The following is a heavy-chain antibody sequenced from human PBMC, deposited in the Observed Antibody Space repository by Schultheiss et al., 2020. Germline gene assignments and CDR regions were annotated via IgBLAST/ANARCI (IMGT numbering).Heavy chain of an antibody. CDR2: IYPGDSDT. CDR1: GYSLTSYW. D-gene: IGHD3-22*01. CDR3: ARQGDDSSGYYHY. Sequence: GESLKISCKGSGYSLTSYWIGWVRQMPGKGLEWMGIIYPGDSDTRYSPSFQGQVTISADKSISTAYLQWSSLKASDTAVYYCARQGDDSSGYYHYWGQGTLVTVYS. V-gene: IGHV5-51*01. J-gene: IGHJ4*02.